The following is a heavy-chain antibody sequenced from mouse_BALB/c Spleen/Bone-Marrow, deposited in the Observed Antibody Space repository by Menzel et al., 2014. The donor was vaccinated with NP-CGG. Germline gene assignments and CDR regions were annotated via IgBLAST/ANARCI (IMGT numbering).Heavy chain of an antibody. V-gene: IGHV2-9*02. J-gene: IGHJ2*01. D-gene: IGHD2-14*01. Sequence: VQLVESGPGLVAPSQSLSITCTVSGFSLTSYGVHWVRQPPGKGLEWLGVIWAGGSTNYNSALMSKLSISKDNSKSQVFLKMNSLQTDGTAMYYCARVIRYESYFDYWGQGTTLTVSS. CDR1: GFSLTSYG. CDR2: IWAGGST. CDR3: ARVIRYESYFDY.